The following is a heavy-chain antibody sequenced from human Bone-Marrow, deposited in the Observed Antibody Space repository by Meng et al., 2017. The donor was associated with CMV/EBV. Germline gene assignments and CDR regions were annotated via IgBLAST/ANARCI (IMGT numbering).Heavy chain of an antibody. V-gene: IGHV3-21*01. CDR2: ISSNSSYI. J-gene: IGHJ4*02. D-gene: IGHD6-13*01. CDR3: VGSSPGY. Sequence: GESLKISCAASGFTFSSYSMNWVRQAPGKGLEWVSSISSNSSYIYYADSVKGRFTISRDNAKNSLYLQMNSLRAEDTAVYYCVGSSPGYWGQGTLVTVPQ. CDR1: GFTFSSYS.